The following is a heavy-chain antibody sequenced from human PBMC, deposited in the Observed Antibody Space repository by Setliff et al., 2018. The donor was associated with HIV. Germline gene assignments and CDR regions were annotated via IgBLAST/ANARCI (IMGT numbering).Heavy chain of an antibody. Sequence: SETLSLTCAVYGGSFSGYYWSWIRQPPGKGLEWIGEINHSRSTNYNPSLKSRVTISVDTSKNQVSLKLSSVTAADTAVYYCARVSRTTLLFDYWGQGTLVTVSS. CDR2: INHSRST. CDR3: ARVSRTTLLFDY. D-gene: IGHD4-4*01. CDR1: GGSFSGYY. J-gene: IGHJ4*02. V-gene: IGHV4-34*01.